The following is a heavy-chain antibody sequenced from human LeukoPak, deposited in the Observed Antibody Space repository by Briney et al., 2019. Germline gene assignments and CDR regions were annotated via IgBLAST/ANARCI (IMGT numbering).Heavy chain of an antibody. CDR1: GGTFSSYA. CDR2: IIPIFGTA. J-gene: IGHJ6*02. CDR3: ARDGPYYYDSSGYYLPDYYYYYGMDV. Sequence: PVASVKVSCKASGGTFSSYAISWVRQAPGQGLEWMGGIIPIFGTANYAQKFQGRVTITADESTSTAYMELSSLRSEDTAVYYCARDGPYYYDSSGYYLPDYYYYYGMDVWGQGTTVTVSS. D-gene: IGHD3-22*01. V-gene: IGHV1-69*13.